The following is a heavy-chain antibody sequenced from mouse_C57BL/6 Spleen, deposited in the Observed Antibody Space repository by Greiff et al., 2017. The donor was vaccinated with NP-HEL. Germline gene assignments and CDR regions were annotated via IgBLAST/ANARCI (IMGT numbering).Heavy chain of an antibody. CDR1: GFTFNTYA. J-gene: IGHJ3*01. V-gene: IGHV10-3*01. Sequence: EVQVVESGGGLVQPKGSLKLSCAASGFTFNTYAMHWVRQAPGKGLEWVARIRSESSNYATYYADSVKDRFTISRDDSQSMLYLQMNNLKTEDTAMYYCVRNYGSSPFAYWGQGTLVTVSA. D-gene: IGHD1-1*01. CDR2: IRSESSNYAT. CDR3: VRNYGSSPFAY.